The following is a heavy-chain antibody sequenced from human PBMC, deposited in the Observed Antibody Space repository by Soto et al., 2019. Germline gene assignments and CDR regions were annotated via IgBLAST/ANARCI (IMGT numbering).Heavy chain of an antibody. J-gene: IGHJ6*02. CDR1: GFNFITYA. D-gene: IGHD1-26*01. CDR2: ISNDGDNT. Sequence: QGQLVESGGGVVQPGRSLRLSCAASGFNFITYAMHWVRQAPGKGLEWLAIISNDGDNTYYADSVKGRFTISRSSSQNTVYLQMISLRPDDTAVYYCARGGGADGMDVWGQGTTVTV. V-gene: IGHV3-30-3*01. CDR3: ARGGGADGMDV.